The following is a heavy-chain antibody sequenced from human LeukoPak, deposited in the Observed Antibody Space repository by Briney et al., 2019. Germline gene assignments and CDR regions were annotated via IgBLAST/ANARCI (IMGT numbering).Heavy chain of an antibody. CDR3: AKDSGSYWGSFDY. CDR2: ISASGGST. J-gene: IGHJ4*02. CDR1: GFXXSSYA. Sequence: GSLRLXXAASGFXXSSYAXSXVRQAPGKGLEWVSGISASGGSTYYADSVKGRFTVSRDNSKNTLYLQMNSLRVEDTAVYSCAKDSGSYWGSFDYWGQGTLVTVSS. D-gene: IGHD1-26*01. V-gene: IGHV3-23*01.